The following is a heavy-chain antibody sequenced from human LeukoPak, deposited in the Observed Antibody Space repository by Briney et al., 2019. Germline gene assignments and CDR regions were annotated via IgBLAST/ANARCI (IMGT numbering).Heavy chain of an antibody. V-gene: IGHV3-9*01. CDR3: AKDMRHYYSSGSRFDS. CDR1: GFKFDDYA. D-gene: IGHD3-10*01. CDR2: ISWNSGIL. J-gene: IGHJ4*02. Sequence: GGSLRLSCAASGFKFDDYAMHWVRQAPGKGLEWVAGISWNSGILGYADSVKGRFTISRDNAKNSLFLQMNSLRTEDTALYYCAKDMRHYYSSGSRFDSWGQGTLVTVSS.